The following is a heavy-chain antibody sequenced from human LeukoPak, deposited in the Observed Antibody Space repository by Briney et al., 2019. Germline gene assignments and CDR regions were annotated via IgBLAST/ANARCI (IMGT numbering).Heavy chain of an antibody. D-gene: IGHD6-13*01. CDR1: GFSFSSYG. V-gene: IGHV3-30*18. J-gene: IGHJ5*02. CDR2: ISYDGSNK. Sequence: PGGSLRLSCAASGFSFSSYGMHGVRQAPGKGLEWVAVISYDGSNKYYADSVKGRFTISRDNSKNTLYLQMNSLRAEDTAVYYCAKDRYSSNWYGWFDPWGQGTLVTVSS. CDR3: AKDRYSSNWYGWFDP.